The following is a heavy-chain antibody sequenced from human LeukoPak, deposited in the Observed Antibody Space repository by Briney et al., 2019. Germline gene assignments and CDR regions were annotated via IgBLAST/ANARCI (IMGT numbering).Heavy chain of an antibody. Sequence: SETLSLTCTVSGGSISSYYWSWIRQPPGKGLEWIGYIYYSGSTKYNPSLKSRVTISVDTSKSQFSLKLSSVTAADTAVYYCARRGSLRPFDYWGQGTLATVSS. D-gene: IGHD3-16*01. J-gene: IGHJ4*02. V-gene: IGHV4-59*08. CDR1: GGSISSYY. CDR3: ARRGSLRPFDY. CDR2: IYYSGST.